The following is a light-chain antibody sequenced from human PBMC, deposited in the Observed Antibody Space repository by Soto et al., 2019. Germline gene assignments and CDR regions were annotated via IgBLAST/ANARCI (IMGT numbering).Light chain of an antibody. CDR3: QQYNSYSRK. CDR1: QSISRW. Sequence: DIQMTQCPSTLSASVGDGVTITCRASQSISRWLVWYQQKPGKAPKLLIYDASSLQSGVPSRFSGSGSGTEFTLTISSLQPDDLATYYCQQYNSYSRKFGQGTKVDIK. CDR2: DAS. V-gene: IGKV1-5*01. J-gene: IGKJ1*01.